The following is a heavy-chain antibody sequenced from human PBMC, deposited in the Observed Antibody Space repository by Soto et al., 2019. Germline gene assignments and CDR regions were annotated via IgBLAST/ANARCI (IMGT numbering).Heavy chain of an antibody. J-gene: IGHJ6*03. CDR2: ISAYNGHT. CDR3: ARWSSLYMDV. CDR1: GYIFTSYG. V-gene: IGHV1-18*01. Sequence: ASVKVSCKASGYIFTSYGISWVRQAPGQGLEWMGWISAYNGHTDYTQKLQGRVTMTTDTSTSTAYMELRSLRSDDTAVYYCARWSSLYMDVWGKGTTVTVSS.